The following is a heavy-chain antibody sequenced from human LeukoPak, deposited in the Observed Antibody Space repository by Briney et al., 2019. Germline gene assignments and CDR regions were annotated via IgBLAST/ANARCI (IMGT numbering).Heavy chain of an antibody. D-gene: IGHD3-10*01. CDR1: GGSFSGYY. CDR3: ARWGEASPQFDP. J-gene: IGHJ5*02. V-gene: IGHV4-34*01. CDR2: INHSGST. Sequence: SETLSPTCAVYGGSFSGYYWSWIRQPPGKGLEWIGEINHSGSTNYNPSLKSRVTISVDTSKNQFSLKLSSVTAADTAVYYCARWGEASPQFDPWGQGTLVTVSS.